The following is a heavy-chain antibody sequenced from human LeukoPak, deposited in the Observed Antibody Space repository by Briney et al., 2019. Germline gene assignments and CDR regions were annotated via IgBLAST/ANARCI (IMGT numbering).Heavy chain of an antibody. Sequence: GGSLRLSCAASGFTFSSYGMHWVRQAPGKGLEWVAFIRYDGSNKYYADSVKGRFTISRDNSKNTLYLQMNSLRAEDTAVYYCAKDRIKEYYYGSGSDWFDPWGQGTLVTVSS. J-gene: IGHJ5*02. CDR1: GFTFSSYG. CDR2: IRYDGSNK. V-gene: IGHV3-30*02. CDR3: AKDRIKEYYYGSGSDWFDP. D-gene: IGHD3-10*01.